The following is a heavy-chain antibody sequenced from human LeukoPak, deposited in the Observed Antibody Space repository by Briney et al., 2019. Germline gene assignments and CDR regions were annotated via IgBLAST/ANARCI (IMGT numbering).Heavy chain of an antibody. D-gene: IGHD1-14*01. CDR2: ISGSGGST. V-gene: IGHV3-23*01. CDR1: GFTLSSYA. CDR3: ARGAWSENPFDY. J-gene: IGHJ4*02. Sequence: PGGSLRLSCAASGFTLSSYAMSWVRQAPGKGLEWVSAISGSGGSTYYADSVKGRFTISRDNAKNSLYLQMNSLRAEDTAVYYCARGAWSENPFDYWGQGTLVTVSS.